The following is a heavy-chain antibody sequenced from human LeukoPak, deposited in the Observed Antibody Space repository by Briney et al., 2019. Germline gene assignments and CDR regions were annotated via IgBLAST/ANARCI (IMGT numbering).Heavy chain of an antibody. Sequence: SETLSLTCTVSGGSISSYYWSWIRQPPGKGLEWIGYIYYSGSTNYNPSLKSRVTISVDTSKNQFSLKLTSVTAADTAVYYCARVANSYDSNGYLMRVFDPWGQGTLVTVSS. CDR3: ARVANSYDSNGYLMRVFDP. CDR2: IYYSGST. J-gene: IGHJ5*02. CDR1: GGSISSYY. V-gene: IGHV4-59*01. D-gene: IGHD3-22*01.